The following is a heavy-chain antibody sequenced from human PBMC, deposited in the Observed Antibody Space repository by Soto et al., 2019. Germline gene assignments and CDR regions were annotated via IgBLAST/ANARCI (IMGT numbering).Heavy chain of an antibody. D-gene: IGHD2-2*01. CDR3: ARDSRYCSSSSCSALDAFDI. J-gene: IGHJ3*02. CDR1: DGYIRGGDYY. CDR2: MYYTGST. V-gene: IGHV4-61*08. Sequence: SETQCLTCTVADGYIRGGDYYWSWKKKPPGKGLEWIGYMYYTGSTNHNPALTSRVTISLDTSKNQFSLELSSMTAADTAVYYCARDSRYCSSSSCSALDAFDIWGQGTMVTVSS.